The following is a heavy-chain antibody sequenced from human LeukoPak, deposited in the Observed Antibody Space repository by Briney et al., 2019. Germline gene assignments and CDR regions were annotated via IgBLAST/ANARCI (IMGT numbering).Heavy chain of an antibody. J-gene: IGHJ6*04. CDR1: GGSISSYY. CDR3: ARLRGQQLAPDYYYYGMDV. V-gene: IGHV4-59*01. Sequence: PSETLSLTCTVSGGSISSYYWSWIRQPPGKGLEWIGYIYYSGSTNYNPSLKSRVTISVDTSKNQFSLKLSSVTAADTAVYYCARLRGQQLAPDYYYYGMDVWGKGTTVTVSS. D-gene: IGHD6-13*01. CDR2: IYYSGST.